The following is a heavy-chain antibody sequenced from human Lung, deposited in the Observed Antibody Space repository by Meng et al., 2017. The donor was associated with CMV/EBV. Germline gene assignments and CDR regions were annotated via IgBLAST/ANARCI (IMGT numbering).Heavy chain of an antibody. D-gene: IGHD5-12*01. J-gene: IGHJ3*01. CDR3: TKGYSGIDIYAVDV. CDR2: VGNKASRYTT. CDR1: GFIFSDHY. V-gene: IGHV3-72*01. Sequence: GESXKISCAGSGFIFSDHYIDWVRQAPGKGLEWVGRVGNKASRYTTEYAASVTGRFTFSRGDSENSLYLQMNSLKNEDTAIYYCTKGYSGIDIYAVDVWGPGTMVTVSS.